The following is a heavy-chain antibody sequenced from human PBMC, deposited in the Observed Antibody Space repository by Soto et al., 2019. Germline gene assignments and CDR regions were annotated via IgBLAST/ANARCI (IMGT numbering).Heavy chain of an antibody. Sequence: GGALRLSCAASGFTFSSYGMHWVRHAPGTGQEWVAVVWYDGSNKYYADSVKGRVTIFRDNSKNTLYLHMNSLRAEDTAVYYCARYYITMVRGGTYGMDVWGQGTTVTVSS. J-gene: IGHJ6*02. CDR3: ARYYITMVRGGTYGMDV. D-gene: IGHD3-10*01. CDR1: GFTFSSYG. CDR2: VWYDGSNK. V-gene: IGHV3-33*01.